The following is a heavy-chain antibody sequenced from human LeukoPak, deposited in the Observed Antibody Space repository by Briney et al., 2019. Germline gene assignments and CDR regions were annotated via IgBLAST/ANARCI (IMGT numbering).Heavy chain of an antibody. V-gene: IGHV3-11*01. CDR2: ISSSGSTT. CDR1: GFTFSDYY. J-gene: IGHJ5*02. D-gene: IGHD2-2*01. Sequence: GGSLRLSCAASGFTFSDYYMSWIRQAPGKGLEWVSYISSSGSTTYYADSVKGRFTISRDNSKNTLYLQMVSLTAEDTALYYCAKAWGLYCSNTNCLSWGQGTLVTVSS. CDR3: AKAWGLYCSNTNCLS.